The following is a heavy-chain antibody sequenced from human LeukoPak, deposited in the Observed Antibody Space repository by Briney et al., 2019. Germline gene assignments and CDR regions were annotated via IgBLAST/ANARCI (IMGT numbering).Heavy chain of an antibody. J-gene: IGHJ4*02. CDR1: GGSISSSSYY. Sequence: SETLSLTCTVSGGSISSSSYYWGWIRQPPGKGLEWIGSIYYSGSTYYNPSLKSRVTISADTSKNQFSLKLSSVTAADTAVYYCARRLYCSGGSCYYFDYWGQGTLVTVSS. CDR2: IYYSGST. V-gene: IGHV4-39*01. D-gene: IGHD2-15*01. CDR3: ARRLYCSGGSCYYFDY.